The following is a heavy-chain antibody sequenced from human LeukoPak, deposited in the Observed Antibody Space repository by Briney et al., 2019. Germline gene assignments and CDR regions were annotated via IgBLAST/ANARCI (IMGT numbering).Heavy chain of an antibody. CDR3: ARRTTVDPYYYYGMDV. V-gene: IGHV4-59*08. J-gene: IGHJ6*02. Sequence: SETLSLTCSVSGGSISNYYWTWIRQPPGKGLEWIGYIYYSGNTNYNPSLKSQVTISVDTSKNQLSLKLSSVTAADTAVYYCARRTTVDPYYYYGMDVWGRGTTVTVSS. D-gene: IGHD4-11*01. CDR1: GGSISNYY. CDR2: IYYSGNT.